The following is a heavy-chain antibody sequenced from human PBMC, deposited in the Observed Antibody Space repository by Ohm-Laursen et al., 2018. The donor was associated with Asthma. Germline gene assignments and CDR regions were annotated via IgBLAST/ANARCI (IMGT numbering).Heavy chain of an antibody. Sequence: SLRLSCSASGFTFRSYAMHWVRQAPGKGLEWVAVISYDGSNKYYADSVKGRFTISRDNSKNTLYMQMNSLRAEDTAVYYCARRDFSGGDPSAAFDIWGQGTMVTVSS. J-gene: IGHJ3*02. CDR1: GFTFRSYA. V-gene: IGHV3-30*04. D-gene: IGHD2-21*02. CDR2: ISYDGSNK. CDR3: ARRDFSGGDPSAAFDI.